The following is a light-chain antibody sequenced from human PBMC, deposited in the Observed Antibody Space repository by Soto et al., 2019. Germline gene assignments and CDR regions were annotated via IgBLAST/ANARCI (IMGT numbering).Light chain of an antibody. Sequence: QAVVTQPPSASASLGASVTLTCTLSSGYSNYKVDWYQQRPGKGPRFGMRVGTGGIVGSKGDGIPDRFSVLGSGLNRYLTIKNIQEEDESDYHCGADHGSGSNFVKVFGGGTKLTVL. CDR1: SGYSNYK. V-gene: IGLV9-49*01. J-gene: IGLJ2*01. CDR2: VGTGGIVG. CDR3: GADHGSGSNFVKV.